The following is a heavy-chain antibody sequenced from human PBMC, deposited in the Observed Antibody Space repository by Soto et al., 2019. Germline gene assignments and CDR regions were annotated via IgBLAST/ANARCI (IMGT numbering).Heavy chain of an antibody. J-gene: IGHJ4*02. CDR3: ARHRGQSGLDY. D-gene: IGHD4-4*01. Sequence: PSETLSVTCTVAGGSISSSSYYWGWIRQPPGKGLEWIGSIYYSGSTYYNPSLKSRVTISVDTSKNQFSLKLSSVTAADTAVYYCARHRGQSGLDYWGQGTLVTVSS. CDR1: GGSISSSSYY. V-gene: IGHV4-39*01. CDR2: IYYSGST.